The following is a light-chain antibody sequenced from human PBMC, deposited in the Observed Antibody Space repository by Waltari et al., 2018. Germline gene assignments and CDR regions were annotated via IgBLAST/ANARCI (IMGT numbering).Light chain of an antibody. CDR1: SSDVGNHNL. J-gene: IGLJ3*02. Sequence: QSALTQPASVSGSPGQSITISCTGTSSDVGNHNLVSWYQQYPGKAHKILIYDDNRRPSGFYERFSCSESSITASLTIAGVQAEDEADYYCCSYAGSYTWVFGGGTKLTVL. V-gene: IGLV2-23*01. CDR2: DDN. CDR3: CSYAGSYTWV.